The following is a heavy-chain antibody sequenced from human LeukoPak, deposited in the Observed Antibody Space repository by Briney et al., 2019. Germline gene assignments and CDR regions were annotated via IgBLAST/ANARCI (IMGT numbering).Heavy chain of an antibody. CDR2: IKQDGSEK. V-gene: IGHV3-7*01. CDR3: ARDGLWFGGVPYYFDC. J-gene: IGHJ4*02. CDR1: GFTFSSYW. Sequence: GGSLRLSCAASGFTFSSYWMSWVRQARGKGLEWVANIKQDGSEKYYVDSVKGRFTISIDNAKNSLYLQMNSLRAEDTAVYYCARDGLWFGGVPYYFDCWGQGTLVAVSS. D-gene: IGHD3-10*01.